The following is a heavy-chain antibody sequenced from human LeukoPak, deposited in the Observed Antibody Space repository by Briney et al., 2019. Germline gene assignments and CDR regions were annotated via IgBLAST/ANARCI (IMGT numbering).Heavy chain of an antibody. CDR3: AKVPTPLEWLFYFDY. Sequence: GGSLRLSCAASGFTFSSYAMSWVRQAPGKGLEWVSAISGNGGSTYYADSVKGRFTISRDNSKNTLYLQMNSLRAEDTAVYYCAKVPTPLEWLFYFDYWGQGTLVTVSS. CDR2: ISGNGGST. CDR1: GFTFSSYA. D-gene: IGHD3-3*01. V-gene: IGHV3-23*01. J-gene: IGHJ4*02.